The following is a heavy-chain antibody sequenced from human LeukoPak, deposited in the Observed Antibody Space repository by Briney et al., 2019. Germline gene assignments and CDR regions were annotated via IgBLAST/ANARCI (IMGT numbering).Heavy chain of an antibody. CDR2: ISGSGGST. Sequence: GGSLRLSCAASGFTFSSYAMSWVRQAPGKGLEWVSAISGSGGSTYYADSVKGRFTISRDNSKNTLYLQMNSLRAEDTAVYYCAKLCWSGSYYRNDFDYWGQGTLVTVSS. V-gene: IGHV3-23*01. J-gene: IGHJ4*02. CDR3: AKLCWSGSYYRNDFDY. D-gene: IGHD1-26*01. CDR1: GFTFSSYA.